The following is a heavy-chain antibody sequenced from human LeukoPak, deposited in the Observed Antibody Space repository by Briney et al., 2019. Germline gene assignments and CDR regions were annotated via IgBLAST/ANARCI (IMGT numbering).Heavy chain of an antibody. D-gene: IGHD3-3*02. J-gene: IGHJ4*02. CDR3: ARFHFWSAYYGD. CDR2: IKQDGSEK. V-gene: IGHV3-7*01. CDR1: GFTFNPYW. Sequence: GGSLRLSCAASGFTFNPYWMSWVRQAPGKGLEWVANIKQDGSEKYYVDSVKGRFTISRDNAKNLLYLQMNSLRAEDTAVYYCARFHFWSAYYGDWGQGTLVTVSS.